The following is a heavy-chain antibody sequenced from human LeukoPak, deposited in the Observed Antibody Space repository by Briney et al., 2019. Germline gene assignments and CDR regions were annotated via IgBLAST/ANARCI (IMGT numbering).Heavy chain of an antibody. CDR1: GYIFTTYW. CDR3: ARSRGSGWYDY. CDR2: IDPSDSYT. D-gene: IGHD6-19*01. Sequence: GESLKISCRGSGYIFTTYWITWVRQMPGKGLEWMGRIDPSDSYTNYSPSFQGHVTISADQSIITAYLQWSSLKASDTAMYYCARSRGSGWYDYWGQGTLVAVSS. V-gene: IGHV5-10-1*01. J-gene: IGHJ4*02.